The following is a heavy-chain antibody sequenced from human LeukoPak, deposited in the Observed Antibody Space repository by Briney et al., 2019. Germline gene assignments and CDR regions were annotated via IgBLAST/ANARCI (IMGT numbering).Heavy chain of an antibody. Sequence: PGGSLRLSCATSGFTFNTYGMHWVRQAPGKGPEWVAFIPYDGSEKYYADSVKGRFTISRDNSKNTLYLQMNSLRTEDTAVYYCAKEARYDFWSGYYSCFDYWGQGTLVTVSS. CDR2: IPYDGSEK. D-gene: IGHD3-3*01. V-gene: IGHV3-30*02. J-gene: IGHJ4*02. CDR1: GFTFNTYG. CDR3: AKEARYDFWSGYYSCFDY.